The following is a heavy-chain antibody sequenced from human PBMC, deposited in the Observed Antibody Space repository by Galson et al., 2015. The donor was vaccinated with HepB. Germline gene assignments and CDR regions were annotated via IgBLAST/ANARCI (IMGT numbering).Heavy chain of an antibody. CDR3: ARAQITMMTGYFDS. D-gene: IGHD3-22*01. V-gene: IGHV3-33*01. J-gene: IGHJ4*02. Sequence: SLRLSCAASGFTFGAYGMHWVRQAPGKGLEWVAGIWFDGSSTSSGDSVKGRFTISRENSENTLYLQMNSLRAEDTAVYYCARAQITMMTGYFDSWGQGTRVTVSS. CDR2: IWFDGSST. CDR1: GFTFGAYG.